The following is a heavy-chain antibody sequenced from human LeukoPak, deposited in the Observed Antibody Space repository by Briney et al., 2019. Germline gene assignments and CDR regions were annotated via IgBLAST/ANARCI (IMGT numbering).Heavy chain of an antibody. D-gene: IGHD6-13*01. Sequence: PVKVPCKASGGTFSSYAISWVRQAPGQGLEWMGGIIPIFGTANYAQKFQGRVTITTDESTSTAYMELSSLRSEDTAVYYCAVPKGGSSWYAQIDYWGQGTLVTVSS. CDR1: GGTFSSYA. V-gene: IGHV1-69*05. CDR3: AVPKGGSSWYAQIDY. CDR2: IIPIFGTA. J-gene: IGHJ4*02.